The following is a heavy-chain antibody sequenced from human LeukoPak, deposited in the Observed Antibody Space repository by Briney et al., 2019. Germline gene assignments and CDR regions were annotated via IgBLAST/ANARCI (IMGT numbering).Heavy chain of an antibody. CDR2: IIPIFGTA. V-gene: IGHV1-69*13. CDR1: GGTFSSYA. D-gene: IGHD3-22*01. Sequence: ASVKVSCKASGGTFSSYAISWVRQAPGQGLERMGGIIPIFGTANYAQKFQGRVTITADESTSTAYMELSSLRSEDTAVYYCARSSRISEYYYDSSGYYYFGYWGQGTLVTVSS. CDR3: ARSSRISEYYYDSSGYYYFGY. J-gene: IGHJ4*02.